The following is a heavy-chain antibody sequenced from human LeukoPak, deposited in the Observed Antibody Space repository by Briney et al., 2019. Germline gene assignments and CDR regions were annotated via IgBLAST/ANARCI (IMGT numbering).Heavy chain of an antibody. CDR1: GFTFNYAW. D-gene: IGHD1-7*01. V-gene: IGHV3-15*04. CDR2: TVSEIDGGTT. J-gene: IGHJ6*02. Sequence: PGGSLRLSCAASGFTFNYAWMSWVRQVPGKGLEWVGQTVSEIDGGTTDYAAPVKGRFTITRDDSKSTLYLQMNSLKIEDTAVYYCTTDEDWNYARKDVWGQGAAVIVSS. CDR3: TTDEDWNYARKDV.